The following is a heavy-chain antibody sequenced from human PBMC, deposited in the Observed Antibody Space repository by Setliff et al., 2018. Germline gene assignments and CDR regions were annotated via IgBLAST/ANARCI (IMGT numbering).Heavy chain of an antibody. CDR1: GYSMSSGYY. V-gene: IGHV4-38-2*01. Sequence: SETLSLTCAVSGYSMSSGYYWGWFRQPPGKGMEWIGSIYHSGQTFYNPSLKSRATLSVDTSKTQFSLRLTSLPAADTAVYYCARGGLAAAATHWCQGTLVTVSS. J-gene: IGHJ4*02. CDR2: IYHSGQT. D-gene: IGHD6-13*01. CDR3: ARGGLAAAATH.